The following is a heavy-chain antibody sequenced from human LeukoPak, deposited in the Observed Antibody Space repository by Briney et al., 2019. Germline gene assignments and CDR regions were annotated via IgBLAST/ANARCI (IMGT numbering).Heavy chain of an antibody. D-gene: IGHD2-2*01. Sequence: GESLKLSCKGYGYSFATHWIGWVRQMPGKGLEWMGITYPGDSDTRYSPSFQGQVTISADKSISTAYLQWGSLKASDTATYYCARGGRGSCTSTSCYTNYMDVWGKGTTVTVSS. V-gene: IGHV5-51*01. J-gene: IGHJ6*03. CDR3: ARGGRGSCTSTSCYTNYMDV. CDR2: TYPGDSDT. CDR1: GYSFATHW.